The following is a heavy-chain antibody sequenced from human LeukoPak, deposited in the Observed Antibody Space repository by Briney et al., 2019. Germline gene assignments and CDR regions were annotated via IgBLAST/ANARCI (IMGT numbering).Heavy chain of an antibody. J-gene: IGHJ4*02. Sequence: GESLQISCKGSGYNFTNYWIGWVGQLPGKGLEWMGIIYPGDSDTTYSPSFQGQVTIPADKSISTAYLQWSSLKASDTAMYYCARRRDGYNYVGTDYWGQGTLVTVSS. CDR1: GYNFTNYW. D-gene: IGHD5-24*01. V-gene: IGHV5-51*01. CDR3: ARRRDGYNYVGTDY. CDR2: IYPGDSDT.